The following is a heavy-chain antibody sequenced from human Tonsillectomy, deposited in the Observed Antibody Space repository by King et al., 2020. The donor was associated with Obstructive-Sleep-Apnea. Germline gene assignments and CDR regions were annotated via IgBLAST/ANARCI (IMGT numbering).Heavy chain of an antibody. CDR1: GGSISRYY. D-gene: IGHD3-22*01. Sequence: QLQESGPGLVKPSETLSLTCTVSGGSISRYYWSWIRQPPGEGLNYIGYIYYSGSTSYNPSLKSRVTMSVDTSKNQFSLKLSSVTAADTAVYYCARQSYSSGYFGVFDYWGQGTLVTVSS. J-gene: IGHJ4*02. CDR2: IYYSGST. V-gene: IGHV4-59*08. CDR3: ARQSYSSGYFGVFDY.